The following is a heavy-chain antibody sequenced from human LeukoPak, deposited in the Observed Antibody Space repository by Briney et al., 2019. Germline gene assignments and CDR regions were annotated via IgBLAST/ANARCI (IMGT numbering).Heavy chain of an antibody. CDR1: GCSISSGGYS. CDR3: ARDPVFLQYYYDSSGYFDP. J-gene: IGHJ5*02. V-gene: IGHV4-30-2*01. CDR2: IYHSGST. D-gene: IGHD3-22*01. Sequence: PSETLSLTCAVSGCSISSGGYSWSWIRQPPGKGLEWIGYIYHSGSTYYNPSLKSRVTISVDKSKNQFSLKLSSVTAADTAVYYCARDPVFLQYYYDSSGYFDPWGQGTLVTVSS.